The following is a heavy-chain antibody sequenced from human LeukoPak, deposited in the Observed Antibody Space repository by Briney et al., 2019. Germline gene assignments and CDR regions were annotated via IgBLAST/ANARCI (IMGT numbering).Heavy chain of an antibody. CDR2: IYSGGST. Sequence: GGSLRLSCAASGFTVGSNYMSWVRQAPGKGLEWVSVIYSGGSTYYADSVKGRFTISRDNSKNTLYLQMNSLRAEDTAVYYCARDYYYGSGSYGVYWGQGTLVTVSS. CDR3: ARDYYYGSGSYGVY. D-gene: IGHD3-10*01. CDR1: GFTVGSNY. V-gene: IGHV3-53*01. J-gene: IGHJ4*02.